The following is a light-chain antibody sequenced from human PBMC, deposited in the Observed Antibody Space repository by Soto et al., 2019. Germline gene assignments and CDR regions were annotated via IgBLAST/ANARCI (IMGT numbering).Light chain of an antibody. CDR1: QSVTTR. Sequence: EIVLTQSPDTLSLSPGGRATLSCRASQSVTTRLAWYQQKPGQPPRLLISGASVRASGVPVRISGSGSGTDFTRTISSLEPEDFALYYCQQYGGSPITFGLGTRLEVK. CDR3: QQYGGSPIT. J-gene: IGKJ5*01. CDR2: GAS. V-gene: IGKV3-20*01.